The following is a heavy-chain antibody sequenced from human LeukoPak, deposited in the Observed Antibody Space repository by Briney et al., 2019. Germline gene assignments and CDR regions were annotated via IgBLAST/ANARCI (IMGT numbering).Heavy chain of an antibody. Sequence: SETLSLTCTVFGGSISSSSYFWGWIRQPAGKGLEWIGSISHSGSTYYDPSLKSRITISVDTSKNPFSLKVRSGTAADTAVYYCARRITGTTAGSFDYWGQGILVTVSS. V-gene: IGHV4-39*01. CDR1: GGSISSSSYF. CDR2: ISHSGST. CDR3: ARRITGTTAGSFDY. J-gene: IGHJ4*02. D-gene: IGHD1-20*01.